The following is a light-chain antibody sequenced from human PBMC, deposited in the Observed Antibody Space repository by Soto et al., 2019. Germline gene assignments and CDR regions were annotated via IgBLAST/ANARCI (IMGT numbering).Light chain of an antibody. CDR3: QQYGSYSAYT. J-gene: IGKJ2*01. CDR2: RAS. CDR1: QNINNW. V-gene: IGKV1-5*03. Sequence: DIQMTQSPSTLSASVGDRVTITCRASQNINNWLSWYQQKPGKAPNLLIYRASSLASGVPSRFSGSGSGTEFTITIRSLQPDDFASYYCQQYGSYSAYTFAQGTKLEIK.